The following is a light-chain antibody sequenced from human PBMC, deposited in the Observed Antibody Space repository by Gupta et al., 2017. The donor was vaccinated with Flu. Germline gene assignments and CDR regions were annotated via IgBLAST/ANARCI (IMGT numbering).Light chain of an antibody. CDR3: QTWGTGIWV. V-gene: IGLV4-69*01. CDR1: SGHSSYA. J-gene: IGLJ3*02. CDR2: LNSDGSH. Sequence: QLVLTQSPSASASLGVSVKLTCTLSSGHSSYAIAWHQQQPEKGPRYLMKLNSDGSHSKGDGIPDRFSGSSSGAERYLTISSLQSEDEADYYCQTWGTGIWVFGGGTKLTVL.